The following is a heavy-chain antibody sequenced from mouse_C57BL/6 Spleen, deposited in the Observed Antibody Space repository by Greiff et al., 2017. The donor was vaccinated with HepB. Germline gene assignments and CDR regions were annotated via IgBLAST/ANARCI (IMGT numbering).Heavy chain of an antibody. CDR2: ISSGGSYT. V-gene: IGHV5-6*01. Sequence: EVQVVESGGDLVKPGGSLKLSCAASGFTFSSYGMSWVRQTPDKRLEWVATISSGGSYTYYPDSVKGRFTISRDNAKNTLYLQMSSLKSEDTAMYYCARQRDSNYGFDYWGQGTTLTVSS. CDR1: GFTFSSYG. J-gene: IGHJ2*01. CDR3: ARQRDSNYGFDY. D-gene: IGHD2-5*01.